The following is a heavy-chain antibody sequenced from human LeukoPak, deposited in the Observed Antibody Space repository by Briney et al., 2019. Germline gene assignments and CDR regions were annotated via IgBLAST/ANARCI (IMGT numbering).Heavy chain of an antibody. D-gene: IGHD6-19*01. V-gene: IGHV3-30-3*01. CDR2: MSYNGANK. Sequence: QPGRSLRLSCAASGFPFSSYPMHWVRQAPGKGLEWVAVMSYNGANKYYADSVRGRFIISRDNSKNTPYLQMSSLTPEDTAVYFCARGQQWLDTWFQHWGQGTLVTVSS. CDR1: GFPFSSYP. CDR3: ARGQQWLDTWFQH. J-gene: IGHJ1*01.